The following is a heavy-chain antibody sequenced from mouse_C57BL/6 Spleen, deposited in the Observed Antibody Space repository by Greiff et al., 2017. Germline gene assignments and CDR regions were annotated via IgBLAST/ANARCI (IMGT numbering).Heavy chain of an antibody. V-gene: IGHV1-50*01. J-gene: IGHJ4*01. CDR1: GYTFTSYW. CDR3: ARKGDYGSSYDYYYAMDY. D-gene: IGHD1-1*01. CDR2: IDPSDSYT. Sequence: VQLQQSGAELVKPGASVKLSCKASGYTFTSYWMQWVKQRPGQGLEWIGEIDPSDSYTNYNQKFKGKATLTVDTSSSTAYMQLSSLTSEDSAVYYCARKGDYGSSYDYYYAMDYWGQGTSVTVSS.